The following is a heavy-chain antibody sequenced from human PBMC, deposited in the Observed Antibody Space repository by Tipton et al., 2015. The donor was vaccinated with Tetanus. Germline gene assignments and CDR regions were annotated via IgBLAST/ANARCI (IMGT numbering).Heavy chain of an antibody. CDR2: IYYSGST. CDR1: GGSISSYY. J-gene: IGHJ4*02. D-gene: IGHD5-24*01. Sequence: TLSLTCTVSGGSISSYYWSWIRQPPGKGLEWIGYIYYSGSTNYNPSLTSRATISVDTSKNQFSLKLNSVTAADTAVYYCARGRDGYNYPFDYGGQGTLVIVSS. CDR3: ARGRDGYNYPFDY. V-gene: IGHV4-59*01.